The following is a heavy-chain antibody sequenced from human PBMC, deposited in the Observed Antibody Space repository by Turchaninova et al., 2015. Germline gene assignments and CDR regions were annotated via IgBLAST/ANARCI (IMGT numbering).Heavy chain of an antibody. Sequence: QVPLQQWGPGLLKPSETVSPPCAVYGGPFSGYYWTWIRQPPGKGLEWIGKIKHTGSTKHNPSLKSRVTISKDTSKNQFSLKLSSVTAADTAVYYCARGHPDRYCSGGTCSSAYFDYWGRGTPVTVSP. CDR3: ARGHPDRYCSGGTCSSAYFDY. D-gene: IGHD2-15*01. CDR1: GGPFSGYY. CDR2: IKHTGST. V-gene: IGHV4-34*01. J-gene: IGHJ4*02.